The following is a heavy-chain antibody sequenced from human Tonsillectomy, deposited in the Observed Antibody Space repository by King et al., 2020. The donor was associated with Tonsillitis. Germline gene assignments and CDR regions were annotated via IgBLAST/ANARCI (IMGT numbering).Heavy chain of an antibody. CDR2: IIWNGGGI. J-gene: IGHJ4*02. CDR3: ASSTGSSSWYPFDC. Sequence: QLVQSGGGLVQPGRSLRLSCAASGFTFDDYAMHWVRQAPRQGLEWVSGIIWNGGGIGYADSVKGRFTFSRDNAKNSLYLQMNSLRTEDTALYYCASSTGSSSWYPFDCWGQGTLVTVSS. CDR1: GFTFDDYA. V-gene: IGHV3-9*01. D-gene: IGHD6-13*01.